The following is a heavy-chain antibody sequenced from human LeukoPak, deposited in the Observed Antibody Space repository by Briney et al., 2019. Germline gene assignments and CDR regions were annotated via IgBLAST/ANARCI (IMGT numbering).Heavy chain of an antibody. D-gene: IGHD3-3*01. CDR3: ARGPHYDFWSGYLDYYYYYGMDV. J-gene: IGHJ6*02. CDR2: INPNSGGT. V-gene: IGHV1-2*02. Sequence: ASVKVSCKASGYTFTGYYMHWVRQAPGQGLEWMGWINPNSGGTNYAQKFQGRVTMTRNTSISTAYMELSSLRSEDTAVYYCARGPHYDFWSGYLDYYYYYGMDVWGQGTTVTVSS. CDR1: GYTFTGYY.